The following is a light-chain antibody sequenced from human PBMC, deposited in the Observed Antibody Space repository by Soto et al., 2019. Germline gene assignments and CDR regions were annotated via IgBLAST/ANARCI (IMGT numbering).Light chain of an antibody. CDR1: QRVSSSY. CDR2: GAS. Sequence: EIVLTQSPGTLSLSPGERATLSCRASQRVSSSYLAWYQQKPGQAPRLLIYGASSRATGIPDRFSGSGSGTDFTLTISRLEPEDFAVYFCQRYGGSPPFTFGQGTKVDIK. CDR3: QRYGGSPPFT. J-gene: IGKJ2*01. V-gene: IGKV3-20*01.